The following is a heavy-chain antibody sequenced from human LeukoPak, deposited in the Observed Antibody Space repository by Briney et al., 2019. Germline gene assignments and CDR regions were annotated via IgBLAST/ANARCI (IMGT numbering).Heavy chain of an antibody. Sequence: PGGSLRLSCAASGFTFSSYTINWVRQAPGKGLEWVSSISSSSSYIYYAASVKGRFTISRDNAKNSLYLQMNSLRAEDTAVYFCARPLPLDSSGYHDAFDIWGQGTMVTVSS. CDR2: ISSSSSYI. V-gene: IGHV3-21*01. D-gene: IGHD3-22*01. CDR3: ARPLPLDSSGYHDAFDI. CDR1: GFTFSSYT. J-gene: IGHJ3*02.